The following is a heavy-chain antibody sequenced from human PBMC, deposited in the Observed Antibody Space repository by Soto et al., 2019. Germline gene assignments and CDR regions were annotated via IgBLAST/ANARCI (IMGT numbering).Heavy chain of an antibody. CDR3: AKDVKSSGWYFPQQYRDDDAFDI. V-gene: IGHV3-23*01. J-gene: IGHJ3*02. D-gene: IGHD6-19*01. CDR2: ISGSGGST. CDR1: GFTFSSYA. Sequence: EVQLLESGGGLVQPGGSLRLSCAASGFTFSSYAMSWVRQAPGKGLEWVSAISGSGGSTYYADSVKGRFTISRDNSKNTLYLQMNSLRAEDTAVYYCAKDVKSSGWYFPQQYRDDDAFDIWGQGTMVTVSS.